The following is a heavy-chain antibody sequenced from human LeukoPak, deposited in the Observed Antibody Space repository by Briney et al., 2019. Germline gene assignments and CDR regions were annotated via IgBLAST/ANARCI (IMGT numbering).Heavy chain of an antibody. CDR1: GFTLTTYA. D-gene: IGHD6-13*01. CDR2: ISGSGGST. CDR3: ARWRAAAAAYYFDY. Sequence: GGSLRLSCAASGFTLTTYAMSWVRQAPGKGLEWVSAISGSGGSTYYADSVKGRFTISRDNSKNTLYLQMNSLRAEDTAVYYCARWRAAAAAYYFDYWGQGTLVTVSS. V-gene: IGHV3-23*01. J-gene: IGHJ4*02.